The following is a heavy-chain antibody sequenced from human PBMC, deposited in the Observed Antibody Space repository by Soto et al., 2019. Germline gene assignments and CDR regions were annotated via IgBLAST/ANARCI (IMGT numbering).Heavy chain of an antibody. D-gene: IGHD2-2*01. CDR2: IYYSGST. CDR3: ARERYCISTSCYHMFDP. CDR1: GGSVSSGSYY. J-gene: IGHJ5*02. V-gene: IGHV4-61*01. Sequence: SETLSLTCTVSGGSVSSGSYYWSWIRQPPGKGLEWIGYIYYSGSTNYNPSLKSRVTISVDTSKNQFSLKLSSVTAADTAVYYCARERYCISTSCYHMFDPWGQGTLVTVSS.